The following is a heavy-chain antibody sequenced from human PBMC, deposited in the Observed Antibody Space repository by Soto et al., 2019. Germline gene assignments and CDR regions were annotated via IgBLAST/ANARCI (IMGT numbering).Heavy chain of an antibody. Sequence: PSETLSLTCTVASSSISSSSYYWGWTRQPPGKGLEWIGSIYYSGSTYYNPSLKSRVTISVDTSKNQFSLKLSSVTAADTAVYYCARHGGGSSSLDWFDPWGQGTLVTVSS. D-gene: IGHD6-6*01. CDR1: SSSISSSSYY. CDR3: ARHGGGSSSLDWFDP. CDR2: IYYSGST. V-gene: IGHV4-39*01. J-gene: IGHJ5*02.